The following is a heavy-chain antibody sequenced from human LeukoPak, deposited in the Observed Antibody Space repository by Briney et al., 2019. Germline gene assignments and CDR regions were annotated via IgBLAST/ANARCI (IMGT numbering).Heavy chain of an antibody. D-gene: IGHD3-22*01. Sequence: KPSETLSLTCAVYGGPFSGYYWSWIRHPPGKRLKWSVEINHSGSTNYNPSIKSRVTITVDTSKNQFSLKLSSVTAADTAVYYCARSSIYYDSSGYRIWGQGTLVTVSS. CDR3: ARSSIYYDSSGYRI. J-gene: IGHJ4*02. CDR2: INHSGST. V-gene: IGHV4-34*01. CDR1: GGPFSGYY.